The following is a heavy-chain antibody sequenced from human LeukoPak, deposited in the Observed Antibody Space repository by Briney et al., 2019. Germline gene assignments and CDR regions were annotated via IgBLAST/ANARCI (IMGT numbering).Heavy chain of an antibody. D-gene: IGHD3-22*01. CDR2: IRSSGSTK. CDR3: AKDHSTMIIAKDAFDI. Sequence: GGSLRLSCAASGFTFSSYEMNWVRQAPGKGLEWVSYIRSSGSTKYYADSVKGRFTISRDNSKNTLYLQMNSLRAEDTAVYYCAKDHSTMIIAKDAFDIWGQGTMVTVSS. V-gene: IGHV3-48*03. CDR1: GFTFSSYE. J-gene: IGHJ3*02.